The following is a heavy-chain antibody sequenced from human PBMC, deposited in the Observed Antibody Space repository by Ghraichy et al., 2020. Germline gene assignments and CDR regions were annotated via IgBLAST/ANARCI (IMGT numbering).Heavy chain of an antibody. V-gene: IGHV3-74*01. D-gene: IGHD6-19*01. J-gene: IGHJ2*01. Sequence: GGSLRLSCAASGFTFSSYWMHWVRQAPGKGLVWVSRINSDGSSTSYADSVKGRFTISRDNAKNTLYLQMNSLRAEDTAVYYCARAAVAGNGKQDWYFDLWAVAPWSLSPQ. CDR3: ARAAVAGNGKQDWYFDL. CDR1: GFTFSSYW. CDR2: INSDGSST.